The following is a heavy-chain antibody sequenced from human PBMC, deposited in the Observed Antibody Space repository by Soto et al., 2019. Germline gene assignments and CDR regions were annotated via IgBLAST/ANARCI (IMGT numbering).Heavy chain of an antibody. CDR3: MRSHGAY. J-gene: IGHJ4*02. Sequence: QVQLQESGPGLVKTSETLSLTCTVSGGSVSSGRYHWNWVRQPPGKGLEWIGHISYSGTANYNPSLMGRVIMATDTSMNPFSLRLTSGTSADTAVYYCMRSHGAYWGQGARVTVSP. CDR2: ISYSGTA. CDR1: GGSVSSGRYH. D-gene: IGHD2-8*01. V-gene: IGHV4-61*01.